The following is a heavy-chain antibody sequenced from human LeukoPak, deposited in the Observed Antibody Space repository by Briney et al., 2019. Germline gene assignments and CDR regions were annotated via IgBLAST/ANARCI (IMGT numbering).Heavy chain of an antibody. D-gene: IGHD3-22*01. Sequence: PSETLSLTCTVSGGSISSSSYYWGWIRQPPGKGLEWIGSIYYSWSTYYNPSLKSRVTISVNTSKNQSSLKLSSVTAADTAVYYCARHGNYYDSSGYGAYYYYYMDVWGKGTTVTVSS. CDR2: IYYSWST. CDR3: ARHGNYYDSSGYGAYYYYYMDV. CDR1: GGSISSSSYY. J-gene: IGHJ6*03. V-gene: IGHV4-39*01.